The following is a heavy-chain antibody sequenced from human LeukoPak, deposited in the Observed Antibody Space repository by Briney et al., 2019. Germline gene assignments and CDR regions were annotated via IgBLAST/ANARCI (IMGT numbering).Heavy chain of an antibody. D-gene: IGHD6-19*01. CDR3: ARHSSGWYYYGMDV. J-gene: IGHJ6*02. CDR1: GFNFASHW. V-gene: IGHV3-66*04. CDR2: IYSGGST. Sequence: GGSLRLSYAASGFNFASHWMHWVRQAPGKGLEWVSVIYSGGSTYYADSVKGRFTISKDNSKNTLYLQMNSLRAEDTAVYYCARHSSGWYYYGMDVWGQGTTVTVSS.